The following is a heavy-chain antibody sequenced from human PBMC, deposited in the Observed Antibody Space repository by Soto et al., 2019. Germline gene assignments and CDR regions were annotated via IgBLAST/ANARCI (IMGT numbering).Heavy chain of an antibody. Sequence: QVQLQQSGPRLVKPSETLSLTCTVSSGPDRSHNGGWIRQPPGRGLEWIGYVYYTGDTAYNPSLRGRVTISADTSTNDISLTLNSVTAADTAVYYCVRQGIDYLHGLVDVWGHGTTVSVSS. CDR1: SGPDRSHN. D-gene: IGHD4-17*01. CDR2: VYYTGDT. J-gene: IGHJ6*02. CDR3: VRQGIDYLHGLVDV. V-gene: IGHV4-59*08.